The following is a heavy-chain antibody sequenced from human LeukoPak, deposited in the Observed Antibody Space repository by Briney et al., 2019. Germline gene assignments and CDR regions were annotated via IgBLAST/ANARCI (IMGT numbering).Heavy chain of an antibody. CDR3: ARGHGIAVAGISDWFDP. V-gene: IGHV4-34*01. CDR1: GGSFSGYY. CDR2: INHSGST. D-gene: IGHD6-19*01. Sequence: SETLSLTCAVYGGSFSGYYWSWIRQPPRKGLEWIGEINHSGSTNYNPSLKSRVTISVDTSKNQFSLKLSSVTAADTAVYYCARGHGIAVAGISDWFDPWGQGTLVTVSS. J-gene: IGHJ5*02.